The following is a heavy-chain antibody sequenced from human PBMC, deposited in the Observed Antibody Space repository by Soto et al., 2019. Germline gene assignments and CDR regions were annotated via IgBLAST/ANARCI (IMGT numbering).Heavy chain of an antibody. Sequence: PGGSLRLSCTASGFTFGDYAMSWVRQAPGKGLEWVGFIRSKAYGGTTEYAASVKGRFTISRDDSKSIAYLQMNSLKTEDTAVYYCNAYYYDSRIDYWGQGTLVTVSS. J-gene: IGHJ4*02. CDR2: IRSKAYGGTT. CDR1: GFTFGDYA. V-gene: IGHV3-49*04. D-gene: IGHD3-22*01. CDR3: NAYYYDSRIDY.